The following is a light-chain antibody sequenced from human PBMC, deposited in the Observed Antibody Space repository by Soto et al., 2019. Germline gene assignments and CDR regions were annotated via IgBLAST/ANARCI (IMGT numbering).Light chain of an antibody. CDR3: SSYTTGSVRV. CDR2: DVS. Sequence: QSALTQPASMSGSPGQSITISCTGTNSDIGAYNSVSWYQQHPGMAPQLMIYDVSYRPAGISSRFSGSKSGNTASLTISGLQAADEADYYCSSYTTGSVRVFGGGTKLTVL. CDR1: NSDIGAYNS. J-gene: IGLJ2*01. V-gene: IGLV2-14*03.